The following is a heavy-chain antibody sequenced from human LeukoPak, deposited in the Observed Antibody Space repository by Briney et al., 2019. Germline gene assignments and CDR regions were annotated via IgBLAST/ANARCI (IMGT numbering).Heavy chain of an antibody. CDR2: FHTSGST. J-gene: IGHJ5*02. D-gene: IGHD6-6*01. Sequence: SETLSLTCTVSGGSISSYYWSWIRQPAGKGLEWIGRFHTSGSTNYNRSLKSRVTMSVDTSKNQFSLRLTSVTAADTAVYYCARGYSSPSGYNWFDPWGQGTLVTVSS. CDR1: GGSISSYY. CDR3: ARGYSSPSGYNWFDP. V-gene: IGHV4-4*07.